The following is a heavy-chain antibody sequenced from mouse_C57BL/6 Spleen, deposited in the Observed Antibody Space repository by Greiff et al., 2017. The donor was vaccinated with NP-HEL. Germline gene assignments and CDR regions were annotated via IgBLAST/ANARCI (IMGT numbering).Heavy chain of an antibody. Sequence: EVMLVESGEGLVKPGGSLKLSCAASGFTFSSHAMSWVRQTPEKRLGWVAYISSGGDYIYYADTGKGRFTISRDNARNTLYLQMSSLKSEDTAMYYCTREGDYGRNFDYWGQGTTLTVSS. CDR2: ISSGGDYI. D-gene: IGHD1-1*01. J-gene: IGHJ2*01. CDR1: GFTFSSHA. CDR3: TREGDYGRNFDY. V-gene: IGHV5-9-1*02.